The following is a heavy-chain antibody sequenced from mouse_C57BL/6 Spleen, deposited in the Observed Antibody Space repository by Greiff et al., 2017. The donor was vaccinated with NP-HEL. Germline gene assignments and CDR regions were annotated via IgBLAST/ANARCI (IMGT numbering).Heavy chain of an antibody. J-gene: IGHJ3*01. CDR1: GYTFTDYY. Sequence: EVQLQQSGPELVKPGASVKISCKASGYTFTDYYMNWVKQSHGKSLEWIGDINPNNGGTSYNQKFKGKATLTVDKSSSTAYMELRSLTSEDSAVYYCARDYGSIQFASWGHGTLVTVSA. CDR2: INPNNGGT. V-gene: IGHV1-26*01. D-gene: IGHD1-1*01. CDR3: ARDYGSIQFAS.